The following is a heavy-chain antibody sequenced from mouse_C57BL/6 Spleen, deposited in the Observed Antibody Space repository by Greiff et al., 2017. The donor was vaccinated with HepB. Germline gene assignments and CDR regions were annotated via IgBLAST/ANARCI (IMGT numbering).Heavy chain of an antibody. CDR3: ARRRYYSNYEFAY. V-gene: IGHV1-80*01. J-gene: IGHJ3*01. Sequence: VQLQQSGAELVKPGASVKISCKASGYAFSSYWMNWVKQRPGKGLEWIGQIYPGDGDTNYNGKFKGKATLTADKSSSTAYMQLSSLTSEDSAVYFCARRRYYSNYEFAYWGQGTLVTVSA. D-gene: IGHD2-5*01. CDR2: IYPGDGDT. CDR1: GYAFSSYW.